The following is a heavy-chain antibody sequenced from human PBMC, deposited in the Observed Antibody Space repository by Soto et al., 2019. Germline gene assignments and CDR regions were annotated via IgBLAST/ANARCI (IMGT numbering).Heavy chain of an antibody. D-gene: IGHD2-15*01. CDR2: INPNSGGT. CDR3: ARAMVGFVAAHNYGMDV. Sequence: ASVKVSCKASGYTFTGYYMHWVRQAPGQGLEWMGWINPNSGGTNYAQKFQGWVTMTRDTSISTAYMELSRLRSDDTAVYYCARAMVGFVAAHNYGMDVWGQGTTVTVSS. CDR1: GYTFTGYY. J-gene: IGHJ6*02. V-gene: IGHV1-2*04.